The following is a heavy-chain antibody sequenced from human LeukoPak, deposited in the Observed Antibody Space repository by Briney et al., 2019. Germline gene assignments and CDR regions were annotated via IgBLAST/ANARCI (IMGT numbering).Heavy chain of an antibody. J-gene: IGHJ6*02. D-gene: IGHD1-26*01. Sequence: SETLSLTCTVSGGAINSGGYYWNWIRQIPGKGLQWIGYFYYTGTTAYSPSLKSRVTMSGDTAKNHFSLNLSSVTAADTAVYYCASSLSPDSAVGGLDVWGQGTTVTVSS. V-gene: IGHV4-31*03. CDR3: ASSLSPDSAVGGLDV. CDR2: FYYTGTT. CDR1: GGAINSGGYY.